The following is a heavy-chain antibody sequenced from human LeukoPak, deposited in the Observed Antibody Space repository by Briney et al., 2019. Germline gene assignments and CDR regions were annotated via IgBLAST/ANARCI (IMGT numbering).Heavy chain of an antibody. CDR1: GGSLSSSTYY. CDR3: ARVLIAAPIDN. CDR2: MSYSGST. J-gene: IGHJ4*02. V-gene: IGHV4-39*07. D-gene: IGHD2-21*01. Sequence: SETLSLTCTVSGGSLSSSTYYWGWSRQPPGKGLEWIGSMSYSGSTNYNPSLKSRVTISVDTSQNPLSLKLRSLTAADTAVYYCARVLIAAPIDNWGPGTLVTVSS.